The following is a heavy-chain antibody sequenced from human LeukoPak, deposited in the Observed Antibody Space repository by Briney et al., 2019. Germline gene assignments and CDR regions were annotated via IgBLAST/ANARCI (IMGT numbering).Heavy chain of an antibody. J-gene: IGHJ5*02. V-gene: IGHV3-23*01. CDR1: GFTFSSYA. D-gene: IGHD2-2*01. CDR3: AKGYCSSISCYTGYNWFDP. CDR2: ISGSGGST. Sequence: PGGSLRLSCAASGFTFSSYAMSWVRQAPGKGLEWVSGISGSGGSTYYADSVKGRFTISRDNSKNTLYLQMNSLRAEDTAVYYCAKGYCSSISCYTGYNWFDPWGQGTLVTVSS.